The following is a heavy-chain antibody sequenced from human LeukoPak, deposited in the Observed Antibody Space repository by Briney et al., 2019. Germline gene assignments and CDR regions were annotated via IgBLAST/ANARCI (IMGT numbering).Heavy chain of an antibody. CDR2: INHSGST. D-gene: IGHD3-10*01. CDR1: GGSFSGYY. Sequence: SETLSLTCAVYGGSFSGYYWSWIRQPPGKGLEWIGEINHSGSTNYNPSLKSRVTISVDTSKNQFSLKLSSVTAADTAVYYCARRVRFGEFDYWGQGTLVTVSS. CDR3: ARRVRFGEFDY. J-gene: IGHJ4*02. V-gene: IGHV4-34*01.